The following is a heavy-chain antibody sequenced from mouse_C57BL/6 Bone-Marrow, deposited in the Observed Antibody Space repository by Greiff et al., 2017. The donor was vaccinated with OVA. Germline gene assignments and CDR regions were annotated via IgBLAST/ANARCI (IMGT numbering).Heavy chain of an antibody. J-gene: IGHJ2*01. D-gene: IGHD2-12*01. CDR3: TRGGRYDY. CDR1: GYTFTDSG. Sequence: QVQLKESGAELVRPGASVTLSCKASGYTFTDSGMHWVKQTPVHGLEWIGTIDPKTGGTAYNQKFKGKAILTADKSSSTAYMELRSLTSEDSAVYYCTRGGRYDYWGHGTTLT. V-gene: IGHV1-15*01. CDR2: IDPKTGGT.